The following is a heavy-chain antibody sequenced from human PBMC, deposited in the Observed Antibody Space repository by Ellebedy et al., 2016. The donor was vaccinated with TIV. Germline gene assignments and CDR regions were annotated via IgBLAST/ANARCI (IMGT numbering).Heavy chain of an antibody. CDR1: GYTFTSDL. V-gene: IGHV1-46*01. Sequence: AASVKVSCKASGYTFTSDLIHWVRQAPGQGLEWVGVVNPSNDGIGYAQKFQGRVPMTRNTSASTVYMELSSLRSEDTAVYYCAREGGVYYFDYWGQGTMVTVSS. CDR3: AREGGVYYFDY. J-gene: IGHJ4*02. CDR2: VNPSNDGI. D-gene: IGHD2-8*02.